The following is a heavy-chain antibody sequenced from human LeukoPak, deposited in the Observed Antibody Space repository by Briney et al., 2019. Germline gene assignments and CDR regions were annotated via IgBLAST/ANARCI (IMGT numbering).Heavy chain of an antibody. V-gene: IGHV4-38-2*02. CDR1: GYSISSGFY. CDR3: ARVRGIAAAGYMFDY. J-gene: IGHJ4*02. Sequence: SETLSLTCTVSGYSISSGFYWGWIRQPPGKGLEWIGNVYHGGSSYYNPSLKSRVTISVDTSKNQFSLKLSSVTAADTAVYYCARVRGIAAAGYMFDYWGQGTLVTVSS. CDR2: VYHGGSS. D-gene: IGHD6-13*01.